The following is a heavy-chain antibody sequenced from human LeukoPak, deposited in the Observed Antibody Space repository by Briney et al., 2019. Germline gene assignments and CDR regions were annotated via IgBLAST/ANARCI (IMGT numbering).Heavy chain of an antibody. J-gene: IGHJ4*02. V-gene: IGHV4-30-4*08. CDR3: ARDRYGDFEDY. CDR2: ISYSGTP. Sequence: SQTLSLTCNVSGGSINTANYYWTWIRQPPGRGLEWIGYISYSGTPYYNPSLNSRVTISLDTSKNQFSLRLNSVTAADTAMYYCARDRYGDFEDYWGQGTLVTVSS. CDR1: GGSINTANYY. D-gene: IGHD4-17*01.